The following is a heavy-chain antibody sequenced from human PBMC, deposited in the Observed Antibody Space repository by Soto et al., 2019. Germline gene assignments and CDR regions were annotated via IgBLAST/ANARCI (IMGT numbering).Heavy chain of an antibody. V-gene: IGHV4-59*08. CDR1: GGSISSYY. D-gene: IGHD2-15*01. CDR2: IYYSGST. J-gene: IGHJ6*03. Sequence: TSETLSLTCTVSGGSISSYYWSWIRQPPGKGLEWIGYIYYSGSTNYNPSLKSRVTISVDTSKNQFSLKLSSVTAADTAVYYCARHDGSYYYYYMDVWGKGTTVTVSS. CDR3: ARHDGSYYYYYMDV.